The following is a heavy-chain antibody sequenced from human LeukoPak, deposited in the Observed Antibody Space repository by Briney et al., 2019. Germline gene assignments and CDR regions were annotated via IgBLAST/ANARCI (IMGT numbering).Heavy chain of an antibody. J-gene: IGHJ4*02. CDR2: ISGSGGST. CDR1: GFTFSSYA. V-gene: IGHV3-23*01. D-gene: IGHD5-18*01. CDR3: AKDPRYSYGLNTFDY. Sequence: PGGSLRLSCAASGFTFSSYAMSWVRQAPGKGLEWVSAISGSGGSTYYADSVKGRFTISRDNSKNTLYLQMNSLRAEDTAVYYCAKDPRYSYGLNTFDYWGQGTLVTVSS.